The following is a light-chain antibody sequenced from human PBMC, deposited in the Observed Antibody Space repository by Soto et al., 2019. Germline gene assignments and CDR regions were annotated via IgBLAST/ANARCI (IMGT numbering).Light chain of an antibody. CDR2: GAS. J-gene: IGKJ5*01. CDR3: QHFGSSPPVT. V-gene: IGKV3-20*01. Sequence: DIVLTQAPDNLSLSPGESATLSCRVSQFTNGKYVAWYQQRHGLPPRLLVYGASKRAPGIPDRLRGSGSGSQFTLTISGVEPEHFAVYFCQHFGSSPPVTFGQGTRLDIK. CDR1: QFTNGKY.